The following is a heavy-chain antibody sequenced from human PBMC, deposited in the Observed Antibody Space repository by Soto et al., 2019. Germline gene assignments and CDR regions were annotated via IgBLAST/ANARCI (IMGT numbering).Heavy chain of an antibody. J-gene: IGHJ3*02. V-gene: IGHV4-34*01. CDR2: INHSGST. Sequence: QVQLQQWGAGLLKPSETLSLTCAVYGGSFSGYYWSWIRQPPGKGLEWIGEINHSGSTNYNPSLTSRVTISVDTSKNQFSLKLSSVTAADTAVYYCARRYCSGGSCYSAFDIWGQGTMVTVSS. CDR3: ARRYCSGGSCYSAFDI. D-gene: IGHD2-15*01. CDR1: GGSFSGYY.